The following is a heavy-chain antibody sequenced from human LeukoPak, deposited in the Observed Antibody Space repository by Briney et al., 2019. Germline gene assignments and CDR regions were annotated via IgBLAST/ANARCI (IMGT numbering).Heavy chain of an antibody. D-gene: IGHD6-13*01. J-gene: IGHJ6*02. V-gene: IGHV4-61*01. CDR1: GGSVSSGSYY. CDR3: ASQSRQNFSSSWYTRRYYYGMDV. CDR2: IYYSGST. Sequence: PSETLSLTCTVSGGSVSSGSYYWSWIRQPPGKGLEWIGYIYYSGSTNYNPSLKSRVTISVDTSKNQFSLKLSSVTAADTAVYYCASQSRQNFSSSWYTRRYYYGMDVWGQGTTVTVSS.